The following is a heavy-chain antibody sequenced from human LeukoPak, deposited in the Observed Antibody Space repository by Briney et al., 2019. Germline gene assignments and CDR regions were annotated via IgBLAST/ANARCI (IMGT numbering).Heavy chain of an antibody. Sequence: ASVKVSCKASGYTFTGYYMHWVRQAPGQGLEWMGIINPSGGSTSYAQKFQGRVTMTRDTSTSTVYMELSSLRSEDTAVYYCAREHYYDSSGGNPVFDPWGQGTLVTVSS. D-gene: IGHD3-22*01. V-gene: IGHV1-46*01. CDR1: GYTFTGYY. J-gene: IGHJ5*02. CDR2: INPSGGST. CDR3: AREHYYDSSGGNPVFDP.